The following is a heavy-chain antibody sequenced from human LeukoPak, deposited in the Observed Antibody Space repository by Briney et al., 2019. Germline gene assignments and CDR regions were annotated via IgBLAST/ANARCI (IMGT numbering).Heavy chain of an antibody. D-gene: IGHD3-3*01. CDR1: GGSFSGYY. CDR2: INHSGST. Sequence: SETLSLTCAVYGGSFSGYYWSWIRQPPGKGLEWIGEINHSGSTNYNPSLKSRVTISVDTSKNQFSLKLSSVTAADTAVYYCARSIITIFGVAARDAFDIWGQGTMVTVSS. J-gene: IGHJ3*02. V-gene: IGHV4-34*01. CDR3: ARSIITIFGVAARDAFDI.